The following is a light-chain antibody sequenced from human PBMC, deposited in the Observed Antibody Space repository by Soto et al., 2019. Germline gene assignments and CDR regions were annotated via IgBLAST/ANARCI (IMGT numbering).Light chain of an antibody. CDR2: DAS. Sequence: EIVLTQSPGTLSLSPGETATLSCRASQSVSSSYLAWYQQKPGQAPRLLIYDASSRATGIPDRFSGSGSGTDFTLTISRLEPEDFGVYYCQQYGTSPSYTFGQGTELDIK. CDR3: QQYGTSPSYT. J-gene: IGKJ2*01. CDR1: QSVSSSY. V-gene: IGKV3-20*01.